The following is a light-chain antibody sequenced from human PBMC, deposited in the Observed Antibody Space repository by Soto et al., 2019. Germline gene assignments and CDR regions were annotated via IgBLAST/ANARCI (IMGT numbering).Light chain of an antibody. CDR3: QQSYKMPS. J-gene: IGKJ5*01. V-gene: IGKV1-39*01. CDR2: ATS. Sequence: PLTQSPSSLAAYVGDRLTLTCRASRNVSIYLNWYQHKPGKGPTLLIHATSNLQIGVPSRFSGSGSGTEFTLTISSLEPEDFGTYYCQQSYKMPSFGQGTRLEIK. CDR1: RNVSIY.